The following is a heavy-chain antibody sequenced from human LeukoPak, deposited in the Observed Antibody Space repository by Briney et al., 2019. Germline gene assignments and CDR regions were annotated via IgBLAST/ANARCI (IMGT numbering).Heavy chain of an antibody. J-gene: IGHJ4*02. Sequence: SETLSLTCTVSGASISSGSYYWTWIRQPAGKGLEWIGRMHSSGRTSYSPSLKSRVTISVDTSKNQFSLKLSSVTAADTAVYYCARQGLHYDILTGYYIRYFDYWGQGTLVTVSS. CDR3: ARQGLHYDILTGYYIRYFDY. V-gene: IGHV4-61*02. CDR2: MHSSGRT. D-gene: IGHD3-9*01. CDR1: GASISSGSYY.